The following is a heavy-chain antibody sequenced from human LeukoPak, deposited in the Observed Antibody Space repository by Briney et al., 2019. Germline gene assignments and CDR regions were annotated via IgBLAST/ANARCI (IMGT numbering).Heavy chain of an antibody. CDR2: INHSGST. J-gene: IGHJ4*02. Sequence: SETLSLTCTVSGGSISSSSYYWGWIRQPPGKGLEWIGEINHSGSTNYNPSLKSRVTISVDTSKNQFSLKLSSVTAADTAVYYCARGPGYYYDSSGYYYPFSTRLYHFDYWGQGTLVTVSS. D-gene: IGHD3-22*01. CDR3: ARGPGYYYDSSGYYYPFSTRLYHFDY. V-gene: IGHV4-39*07. CDR1: GGSISSSSYY.